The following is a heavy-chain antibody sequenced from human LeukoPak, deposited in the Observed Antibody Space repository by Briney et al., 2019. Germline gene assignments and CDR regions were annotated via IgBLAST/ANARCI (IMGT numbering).Heavy chain of an antibody. D-gene: IGHD4-17*01. Sequence: GGSLRLSCAASGFTFSEYGVNWVRQAPGKGLEWVSYISPGSGTIYYADSVKGRLIISRDNAKNPLYLQMNSLRAEDTAVYYCARDKSADYGDSYFDSWGQGILVTVSS. CDR3: ARDKSADYGDSYFDS. J-gene: IGHJ4*02. V-gene: IGHV3-48*04. CDR1: GFTFSEYG. CDR2: ISPGSGTI.